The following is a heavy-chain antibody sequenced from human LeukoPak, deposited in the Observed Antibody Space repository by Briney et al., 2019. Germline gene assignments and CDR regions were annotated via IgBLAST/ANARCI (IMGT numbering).Heavy chain of an antibody. V-gene: IGHV3-7*01. J-gene: IGHJ4*02. CDR2: IKQDGSEK. Sequence: PGRSLRLSCAASGFTFSSYWMSWVRQAPGKGLEWVANIKQDGSEKYYVDSVKGRFTISRDNAKNSLYLQMNSLRAEDTAVYYCARSSVDSSRYYYYFDYWGQGTLVTVSS. CDR1: GFTFSSYW. CDR3: ARSSVDSSRYYYYFDY. D-gene: IGHD3-22*01.